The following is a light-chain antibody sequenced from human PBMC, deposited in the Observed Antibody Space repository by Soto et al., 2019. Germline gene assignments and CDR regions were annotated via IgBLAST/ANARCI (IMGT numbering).Light chain of an antibody. CDR1: QSISTW. CDR3: PQYNDYIT. V-gene: IGKV1-5*01. Sequence: QMTQSPSTMSEDIGDRVTITCRASQSISTWLAWYQQKPGKAPKLLIYAYSTLENGAQTRFSGTGSETEFTLTVSSLQPDDSATYYCPQYNDYITFGTWPRLEIK. CDR2: AYS. J-gene: IGKJ5*01.